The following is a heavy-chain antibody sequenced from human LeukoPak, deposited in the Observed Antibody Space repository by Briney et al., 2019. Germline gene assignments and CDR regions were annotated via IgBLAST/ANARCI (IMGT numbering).Heavy chain of an antibody. Sequence: SETLYLTCTVSGVTISSSNYYWGWLRQPPGHGLEWIVTIYYSGHTYYNPVLNSLITIFVNTTHNQFSLMLSSVTAAETSVYYCARHRRDHDFWSGSNPTDYYYYMDVWGKGTSVTV. CDR2: IYYSGHT. CDR3: ARHRRDHDFWSGSNPTDYYYYMDV. V-gene: IGHV4-39*01. D-gene: IGHD3-3*01. CDR1: GVTISSSNYY. J-gene: IGHJ6*03.